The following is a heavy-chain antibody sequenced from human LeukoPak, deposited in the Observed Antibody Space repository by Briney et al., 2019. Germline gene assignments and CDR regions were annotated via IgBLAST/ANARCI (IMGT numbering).Heavy chain of an antibody. CDR1: TSR. CDR3: ARYLWNFYDDSGYNRDFDS. D-gene: IGHD3-22*01. V-gene: IGHV1-18*01. Sequence: WASVTVSCKATSRISWVRQAPGQGLEWMGWIGTYGGDTYYAQKFQGRITVTTDTSPSTVYMELRNLRSDDTGVYYCARYLWNFYDDSGYNRDFDSWGQGTLVTVSS. CDR2: IGTYGGDT. J-gene: IGHJ5*01.